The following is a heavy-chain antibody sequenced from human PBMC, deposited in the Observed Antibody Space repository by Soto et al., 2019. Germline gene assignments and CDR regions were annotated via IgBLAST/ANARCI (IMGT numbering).Heavy chain of an antibody. CDR2: IYYSGST. V-gene: IGHV4-59*01. Sequence: SETLSLTCTVSGDSISRYYWSWFRQPPGKGLEWIGYIYYSGSTNYNPSLKSRVTISVDTSKNQFSLKLSSVTAADTAVYYCARGVGYDFWSGYLSYYYMDVWGKGTTVTVSS. J-gene: IGHJ6*03. CDR1: GDSISRYY. D-gene: IGHD3-3*01. CDR3: ARGVGYDFWSGYLSYYYMDV.